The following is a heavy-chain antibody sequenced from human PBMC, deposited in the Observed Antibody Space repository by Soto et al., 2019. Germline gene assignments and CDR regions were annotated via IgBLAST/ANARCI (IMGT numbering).Heavy chain of an antibody. D-gene: IGHD2-15*01. CDR1: GGSISNLY. J-gene: IGHJ4*02. Sequence: KSSETVSLTCTVSGGSISNLYWSWIRQPAGKGLEWIGRVYTTGSTNYNPSLKSRVTMSVDTSNNQFSLKLTSVTAADTAVYYCARTAISATPYFDNWGQGALVTVSS. V-gene: IGHV4-4*07. CDR3: ARTAISATPYFDN. CDR2: VYTTGST.